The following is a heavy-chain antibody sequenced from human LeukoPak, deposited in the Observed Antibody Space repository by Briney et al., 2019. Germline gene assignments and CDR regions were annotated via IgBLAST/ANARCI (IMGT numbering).Heavy chain of an antibody. CDR3: ATDRRYFDWLNSHYFDY. J-gene: IGHJ4*02. V-gene: IGHV1-2*02. D-gene: IGHD3-9*01. CDR2: INPNSGGT. Sequence: RASVKVSCKASGYTFTGYYMHWVRQAPGQGLEWMGWINPNSGGTNYAQKFRGRVTMTRDTSISTAYMELSSLRSEDTAVYYCATDRRYFDWLNSHYFDYWGQGTLVTVSS. CDR1: GYTFTGYY.